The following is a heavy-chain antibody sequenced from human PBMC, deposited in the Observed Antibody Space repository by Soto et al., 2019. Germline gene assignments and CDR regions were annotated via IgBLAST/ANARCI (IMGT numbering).Heavy chain of an antibody. Sequence: SETLSLTCAVSGGSIISGGYSWSWIRQSPGKGLEWIVYIFHSGITYYNPSLKSRVTISVDRSKNQFSLKLSSVTAADTAVYYCGRVNYDSSGYYSGTIDYWGQGTLVTVS. J-gene: IGHJ4*02. D-gene: IGHD3-22*01. V-gene: IGHV4-30-2*06. CDR1: GGSIISGGYS. CDR3: GRVNYDSSGYYSGTIDY. CDR2: IFHSGIT.